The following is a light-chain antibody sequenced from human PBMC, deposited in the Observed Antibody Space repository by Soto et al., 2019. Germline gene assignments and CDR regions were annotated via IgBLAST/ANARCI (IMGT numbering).Light chain of an antibody. CDR3: QYYNAFWT. J-gene: IGKJ1*01. V-gene: IGKV1-5*03. Sequence: DIQMTQSPSTLSASVGDRVTITCRASQSISSSLAWYQQKPGKAPKLLIYKASTLQSGVPSRFSGSGSGTEFTLSISSLQPDDFATYYCQYYNAFWTFGQGTKVEIK. CDR2: KAS. CDR1: QSISSS.